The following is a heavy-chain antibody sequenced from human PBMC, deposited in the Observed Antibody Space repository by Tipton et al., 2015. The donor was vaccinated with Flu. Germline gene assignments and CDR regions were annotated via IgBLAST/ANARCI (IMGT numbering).Heavy chain of an antibody. V-gene: IGHV3-48*03. CDR1: GFTFSSYE. CDR2: IRSSGTTR. D-gene: IGHD5-12*01. Sequence: SLRLSCAASGFTFSSYEMNWVRQAPGKGLEWVSYIRSSGTTRYYADSVKGRFTISRDNAKYSLYLQMNSLRGEDTAVYYCATEGWLQSQMGPYFDYWGQGALVTVSS. CDR3: ATEGWLQSQMGPYFDY. J-gene: IGHJ4*02.